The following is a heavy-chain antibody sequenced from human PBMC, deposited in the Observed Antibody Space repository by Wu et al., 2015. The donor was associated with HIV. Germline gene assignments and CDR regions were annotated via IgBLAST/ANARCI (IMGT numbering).Heavy chain of an antibody. Sequence: QVQPVQSGAEAKRPGASVKVSCKTSGYMFTGYYINWVRQAPGQGLEWMGWINPNSGDTNYTQKFQGRVTMTRDKSINTGYLELNNLRSDDTAVYYCARARHCSGGSSCRSWFDSWGQGTLVTVSS. J-gene: IGHJ5*01. D-gene: IGHD2-15*01. V-gene: IGHV1-2*02. CDR2: INPNSGDT. CDR3: ARARHCSGGSSCRSWFDS. CDR1: GYMFTGYY.